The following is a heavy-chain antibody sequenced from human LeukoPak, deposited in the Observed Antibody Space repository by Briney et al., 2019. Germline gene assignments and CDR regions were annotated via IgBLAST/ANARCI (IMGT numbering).Heavy chain of an antibody. D-gene: IGHD3-10*01. CDR1: GFIFRDYD. CDR3: ARGVGVDLGRGVMGTFDY. J-gene: IGHJ4*02. CDR2: IGTLGDV. V-gene: IGHV3-13*01. Sequence: GGSLRLSCAASGFIFRDYDMHWVLQTTGGGLKWVSAIGTLGDVYYPESVKGRFTISRENANNSLYLQMNSLRAGDTSVYYCARGVGVDLGRGVMGTFDYWGQGTPVSVS.